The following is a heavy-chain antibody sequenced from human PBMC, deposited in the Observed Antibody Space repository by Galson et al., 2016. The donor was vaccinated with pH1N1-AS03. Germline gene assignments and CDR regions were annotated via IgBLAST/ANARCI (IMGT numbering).Heavy chain of an antibody. CDR2: IPFDGSET. V-gene: IGHV3-30*18. D-gene: IGHD3-10*01. J-gene: IGHJ4*02. CDR1: GFTFGSYA. Sequence: LRLSCAASGFTFGSYAMNWVRQAPGKGLEWLAVIPFDGSETDYADAVKGRFTISRDNFKNMLYLQMHSLRAEGTAVYSCAKDAVGRVAERGVIPRAPFDSWGLGTPVTVSS. CDR3: AKDAVGRVAERGVIPRAPFDS.